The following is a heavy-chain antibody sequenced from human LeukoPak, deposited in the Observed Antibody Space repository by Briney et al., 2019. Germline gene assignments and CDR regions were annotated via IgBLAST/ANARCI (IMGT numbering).Heavy chain of an antibody. CDR3: ARESLICAFDI. CDR1: GFTVSSNY. V-gene: IGHV3-66*01. J-gene: IGHJ3*02. Sequence: GGSLRLSCAASGFTVSSNYMSWVRQAPGKGLEWVSVIYSGGSTYYADSVKGRFTISRDNSKNTLYLQMNGLRAEDTAVYYCARESLICAFDIWGQGTMVTVSS. CDR2: IYSGGST. D-gene: IGHD2-8*01.